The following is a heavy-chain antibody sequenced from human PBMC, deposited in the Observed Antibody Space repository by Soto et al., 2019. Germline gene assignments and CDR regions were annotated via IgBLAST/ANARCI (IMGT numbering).Heavy chain of an antibody. V-gene: IGHV1-18*01. CDR3: ARDLGYCRSGTCYREWFEP. CDR1: GYTFTTHG. D-gene: IGHD2-15*01. Sequence: QVQLVQSGAEVKKPGASVKVSCKASGYTFTTHGISWVRQVPGQGLEWMGWVRGDNGHTNYAQSLQGRVTMTTDTSTNTADMELRSLRSDDTAVYYGARDLGYCRSGTCYREWFEPWGQGTLVTVSS. J-gene: IGHJ5*02. CDR2: VRGDNGHT.